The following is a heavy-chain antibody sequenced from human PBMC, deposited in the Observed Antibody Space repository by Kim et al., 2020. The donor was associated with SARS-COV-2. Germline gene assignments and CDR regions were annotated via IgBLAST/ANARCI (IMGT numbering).Heavy chain of an antibody. V-gene: IGHV4-34*01. CDR3: ARSGFCPSTSCYARGAYFDY. CDR1: GGSFSGYY. J-gene: IGHJ4*02. CDR2: ISQSGST. Sequence: SETLSLTCAVYGGSFSGYYWSWIRQPPGKGLEWIGEISQSGSTNYNPSLKSRITISVDTSDNQFSLKLSSLTAADTAVYYCARSGFCPSTSCYARGAYFDYWGQGTLVTVSS. D-gene: IGHD2-2*01.